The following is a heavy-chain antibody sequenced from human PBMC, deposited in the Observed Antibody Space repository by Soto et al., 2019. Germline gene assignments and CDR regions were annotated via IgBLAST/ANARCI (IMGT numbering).Heavy chain of an antibody. CDR1: GGSISSSSYY. V-gene: IGHV4-39*01. CDR2: IYYSGST. Sequence: QLQLQESGPGLVKPSETLSLTCTVSGGSISSSSYYWGWIRQPPGKGLEWIGSIYYSGSTYYNPSLKSRVTISVDTSKNQFSLKLSSVTAADTAVYYCARRGKSITMVRGVIITSLGGVSDYWGQGTLVTVSS. D-gene: IGHD3-10*01. CDR3: ARRGKSITMVRGVIITSLGGVSDY. J-gene: IGHJ4*02.